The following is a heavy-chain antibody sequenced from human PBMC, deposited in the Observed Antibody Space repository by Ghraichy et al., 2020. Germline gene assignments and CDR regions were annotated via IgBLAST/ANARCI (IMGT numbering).Heavy chain of an antibody. Sequence: GSLRLSCVASGFTLSSYWMSWVRQAPGKGLEWVANIKQDGSEKYYVDSVKGRFTISRDNAKNSLYLQMNSLRAEDTAVYYCARARVVAVKGGKIPDYYYYGMDVWGQGTTVTVSS. D-gene: IGHD5-12*01. CDR3: ARARVVAVKGGKIPDYYYYGMDV. CDR1: GFTLSSYW. J-gene: IGHJ6*02. CDR2: IKQDGSEK. V-gene: IGHV3-7*03.